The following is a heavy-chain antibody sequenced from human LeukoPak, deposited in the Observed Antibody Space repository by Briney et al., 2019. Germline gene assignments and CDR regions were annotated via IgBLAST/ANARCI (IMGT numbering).Heavy chain of an antibody. CDR2: ISYTGST. V-gene: IGHV4-59*01. D-gene: IGHD3-10*01. CDR1: GGSIRPYF. Sequence: SETLSLTCTVSGGSIRPYFGSWMRQTPGKGREWVGYISYTGSTNYNPALKSRVTISVDTSKNQFSLQLTSVTAADTAVYYCARDDYRGVTNFDPWGQGTLVTVSS. J-gene: IGHJ5*02. CDR3: ARDDYRGVTNFDP.